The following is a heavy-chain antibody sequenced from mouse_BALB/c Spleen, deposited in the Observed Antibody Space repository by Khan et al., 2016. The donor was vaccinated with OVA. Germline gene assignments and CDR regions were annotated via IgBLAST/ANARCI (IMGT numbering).Heavy chain of an antibody. CDR2: IDPANGNT. D-gene: IGHD1-2*01. CDR1: GFNIKDTY. CDR3: AYSLLLDAMDY. J-gene: IGHJ4*01. Sequence: VQLKESGAELMKPGASVKLSCTVSGFNIKDTYIHWVKQRPEQGLEWIGRIDPANGNTKYDPKFQGKATMTADTSSNTAYLQLSSLTSDDSAVYYCAYSLLLDAMDYWGQGTSVTVSS. V-gene: IGHV14-3*02.